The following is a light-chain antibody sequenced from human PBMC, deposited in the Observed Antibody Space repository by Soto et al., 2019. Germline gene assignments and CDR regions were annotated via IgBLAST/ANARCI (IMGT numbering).Light chain of an antibody. J-gene: IGKJ1*01. Sequence: DIQMTQSPSSVSASVGDRVTITCRASQDISGWLAWFQQKPGKAPNLLIYAASILQSGLPSTASGSESGADFTLTITCSQPEYFATYSCQQAKSFPWTYCQGTKVDIK. V-gene: IGKV1D-12*01. CDR1: QDISGW. CDR3: QQAKSFPWT. CDR2: AAS.